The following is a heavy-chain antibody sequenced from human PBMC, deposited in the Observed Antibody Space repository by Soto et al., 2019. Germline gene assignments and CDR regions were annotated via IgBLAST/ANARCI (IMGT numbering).Heavy chain of an antibody. CDR3: AREDSIIIPAVSDF. J-gene: IGHJ4*02. CDR2: ISSSGGTT. Sequence: GGSLRLSCATSGFNFNNYAMSWVRQAPGERLEWVSFISSSGGTTYYADSVKGRFTISRDNAKNSVSLQMNTLRVEDTAVYYCAREDSIIIPAVSDFWGQGTLVTVSS. V-gene: IGHV3-23*01. CDR1: GFNFNNYA. D-gene: IGHD2-2*01.